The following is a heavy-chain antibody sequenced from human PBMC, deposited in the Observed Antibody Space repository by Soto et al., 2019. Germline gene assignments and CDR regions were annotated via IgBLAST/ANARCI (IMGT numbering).Heavy chain of an antibody. J-gene: IGHJ4*02. CDR2: INQDGGGT. V-gene: IGHV3-7*03. Sequence: GGSLRLSCVASGFTFSSSFMGWVRQAPGKGLEWVANINQDGGGTYYVDSVEGRFTISRDNAKDSLYLQMNSLRGEDTAVYYCARYFRGSGRYFFDYWGQGTLVTVSS. CDR3: ARYFRGSGRYFFDY. D-gene: IGHD6-19*01. CDR1: GFTFSSSF.